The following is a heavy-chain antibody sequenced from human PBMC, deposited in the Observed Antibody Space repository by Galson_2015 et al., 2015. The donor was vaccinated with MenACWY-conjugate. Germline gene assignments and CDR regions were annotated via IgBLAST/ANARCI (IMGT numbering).Heavy chain of an antibody. CDR1: GGSIDTFY. CDR2: IHHTGDT. CDR3: TRTVRGMAIANY. J-gene: IGHJ4*02. Sequence: SETLSLTCTISGGSIDTFYCNWIRQSPGKGLEWIGYIHHTGDTNYNPSLHSRVTISIDTSNNQFSLDLRSVTAADTALYYCTRTVRGMAIANYWGQGTLVTVSS. V-gene: IGHV4-59*01. D-gene: IGHD3-10*01.